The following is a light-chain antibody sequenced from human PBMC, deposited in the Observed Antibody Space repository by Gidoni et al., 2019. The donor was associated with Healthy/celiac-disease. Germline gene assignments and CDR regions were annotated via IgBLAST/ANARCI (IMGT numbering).Light chain of an antibody. V-gene: IGKV1-39*01. Sequence: IQMTQSASSLSASVGDRVTITCRASQSISSYLNWYQQKPGKAPKLLIYAASSLQSGVPSRFSGSGAGIDFTLTISSLQPEDFATYYCQQSYSTPRTFGQGTKVEIK. J-gene: IGKJ1*01. CDR2: AAS. CDR3: QQSYSTPRT. CDR1: QSISSY.